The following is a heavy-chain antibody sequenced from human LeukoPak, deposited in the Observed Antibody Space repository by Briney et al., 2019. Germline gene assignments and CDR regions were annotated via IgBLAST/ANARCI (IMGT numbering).Heavy chain of an antibody. Sequence: GGSLRLSCAASGFTFSSYAMSWVRQAPGKGLEWVSAISGSGGSTYYADSVKGRFTISRDNSKNTLYLQMNSLRAEDTAVYYCAESDCSSTSCYVRGGFDIWGQGTMVTVSS. D-gene: IGHD2-2*01. CDR1: GFTFSSYA. V-gene: IGHV3-23*01. CDR3: AESDCSSTSCYVRGGFDI. J-gene: IGHJ3*02. CDR2: ISGSGGST.